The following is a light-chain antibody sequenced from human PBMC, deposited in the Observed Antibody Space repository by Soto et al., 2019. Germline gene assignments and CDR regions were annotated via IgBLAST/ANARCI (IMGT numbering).Light chain of an antibody. CDR3: QQREHWPPIT. J-gene: IGKJ5*01. CDR1: QSVNRY. Sequence: EVVLTQSPATLSSSRGEGATIPCMASQSVNRYLAWYQQKPGQAPRLLIYDTSNRATGIPARFSGSGSGTDFTLTISSLEPEDFAVYYCQQREHWPPITFGQGTRLEIK. CDR2: DTS. V-gene: IGKV3-11*01.